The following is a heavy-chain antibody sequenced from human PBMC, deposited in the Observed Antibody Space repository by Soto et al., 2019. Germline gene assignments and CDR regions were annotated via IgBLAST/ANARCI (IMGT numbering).Heavy chain of an antibody. CDR3: ASLPWVGRFLEYFDV. Sequence: QVQLVQSGAEVKKPGSSVKVSCKASGGSFRTYAITWVRQVPGQGLEWMGGIVPLFGTPTYAQKFQGRVTITADESLSTAYVDLSSLRPEDTAVYYCASLPWVGRFLEYFDVWGQGTKVTVSS. D-gene: IGHD3-3*01. CDR1: GGSFRTYA. J-gene: IGHJ6*02. V-gene: IGHV1-69*01. CDR2: IVPLFGTP.